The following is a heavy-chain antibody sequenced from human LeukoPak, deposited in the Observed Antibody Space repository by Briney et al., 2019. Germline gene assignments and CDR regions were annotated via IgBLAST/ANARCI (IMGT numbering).Heavy chain of an antibody. Sequence: PGGSLRLSCAASGFTFSSYSMNWVRQAPGKGLEWVSCISSSNTYIYYADSVKGRFTIARDNAKNSVYLEMNSLRADDTAVYYCARSARLMKGVVEVTALDDWGQGTLVTVSS. CDR2: ISSSNTYI. CDR1: GFTFSSYS. D-gene: IGHD3-3*01. J-gene: IGHJ4*02. V-gene: IGHV3-21*01. CDR3: ARSARLMKGVVEVTALDD.